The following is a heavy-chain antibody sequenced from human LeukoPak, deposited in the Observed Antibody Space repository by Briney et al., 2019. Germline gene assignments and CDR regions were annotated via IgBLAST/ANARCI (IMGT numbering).Heavy chain of an antibody. CDR3: AYNRNFALDN. J-gene: IGHJ4*02. Sequence: SETLSLTCAVSGASIDSHSWWSWVRQPPGKGLEWIGEIYHSGGANYKPSLKSRVTMSVDTSKNHFSLKLTSVTAADTGVYYCAYNRNFALDNWGQGTLVTVSS. V-gene: IGHV4/OR15-8*01. CDR1: GASIDSHSW. D-gene: IGHD1-14*01. CDR2: IYHSGGA.